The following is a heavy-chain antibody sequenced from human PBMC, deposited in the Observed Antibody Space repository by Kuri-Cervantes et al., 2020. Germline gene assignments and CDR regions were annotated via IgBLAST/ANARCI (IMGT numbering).Heavy chain of an antibody. CDR2: ISYDGSNK. V-gene: IGHV3-30*03. CDR1: GFTFSSYG. J-gene: IGHJ6*02. D-gene: IGHD6-13*01. Sequence: GESLKISCAASGFTFSSYGMHWVRQAPGKGLEWVAVISYDGSNKYYADSVKGRFTISRDNSKNTLYLQMNSLRAEDTAVYYCARGRRIAAAGTRYYGMDVWGQGTTVTVSS. CDR3: ARGRRIAAAGTRYYGMDV.